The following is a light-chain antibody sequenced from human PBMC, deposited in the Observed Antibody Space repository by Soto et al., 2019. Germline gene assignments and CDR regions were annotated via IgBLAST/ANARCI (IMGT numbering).Light chain of an antibody. Sequence: EIVMTQSPATLSVSPGERATLSCRASQSVSSNLAWYQQKPGQAPRLLIYGASTRATGIPARFSGSGSGTEFTLTISSVQSEDFAVYYCQQYNNWPPPHSFGQGTELEIK. V-gene: IGKV3-15*01. CDR2: GAS. CDR1: QSVSSN. J-gene: IGKJ2*01. CDR3: QQYNNWPPPHS.